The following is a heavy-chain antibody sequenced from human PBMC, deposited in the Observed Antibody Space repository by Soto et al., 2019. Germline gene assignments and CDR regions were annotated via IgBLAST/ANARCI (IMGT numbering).Heavy chain of an antibody. V-gene: IGHV1-46*01. CDR2: IHYSGATP. D-gene: IGHD1-26*01. J-gene: IGHJ4*02. CDR3: ARGEPDLAKIGSFDY. Sequence: ASVKVSCKASGYTFTNYYMHWVRQAPGQGLEWMGVIHYSGATPTYAQKFQGRVTMARDTSTSTVYVELSSLTSEDTAVYYCARGEPDLAKIGSFDYWGQGTLVTVSS. CDR1: GYTFTNYY.